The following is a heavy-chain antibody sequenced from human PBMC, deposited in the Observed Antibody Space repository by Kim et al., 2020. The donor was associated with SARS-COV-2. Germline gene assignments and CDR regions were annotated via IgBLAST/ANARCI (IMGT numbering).Heavy chain of an antibody. V-gene: IGHV3-11*06. CDR3: AGSGLYCSSTSCYINGMDV. J-gene: IGHJ6*02. Sequence: GRFTISRDNAKNSLYLQMNSLRAEDTAVYYCAGSGLYCSSTSCYINGMDVWGQGTTVTVSS. D-gene: IGHD2-2*02.